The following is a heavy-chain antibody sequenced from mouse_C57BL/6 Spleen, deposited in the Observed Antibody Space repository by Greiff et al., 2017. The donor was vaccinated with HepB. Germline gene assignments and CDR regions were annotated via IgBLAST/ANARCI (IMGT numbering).Heavy chain of an antibody. V-gene: IGHV1-26*01. CDR1: GYTFTDYY. J-gene: IGHJ2*01. D-gene: IGHD1-3*01. Sequence: VQLQQSGPELVKPGASVKISCKASGYTFTDYYMNWVKQSHGKSLEWIGDINPNNGGTSYNQKFKGKATLTVDKSSSTAYMELRSLTSEDSAVYYCAPHNLYYFDYWGQGTTLTVSS. CDR2: INPNNGGT. CDR3: APHNLYYFDY.